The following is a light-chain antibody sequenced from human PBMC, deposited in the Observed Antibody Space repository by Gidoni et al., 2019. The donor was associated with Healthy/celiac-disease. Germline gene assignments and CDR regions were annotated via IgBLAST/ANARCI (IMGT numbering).Light chain of an antibody. V-gene: IGKV3-15*01. J-gene: IGKJ1*01. CDR3: QQYNNWPPCT. CDR2: GAA. Sequence: EIVMTQSPATLSVSPGERATLSCRASQSVGSNLAWYQQKPGQAPMLLIYGAATRDTGIPARFRGSVCGTGFTLNICRLLSEVFAVYCCQQYNNWPPCTFGQGTKVEIK. CDR1: QSVGSN.